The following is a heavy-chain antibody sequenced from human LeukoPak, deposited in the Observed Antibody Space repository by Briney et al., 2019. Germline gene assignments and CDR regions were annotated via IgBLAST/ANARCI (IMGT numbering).Heavy chain of an antibody. D-gene: IGHD3-22*01. CDR3: AHSYDTGGNYYSRFDY. V-gene: IGHV2-5*01. CDR1: GFSLTTSGVG. CDR2: IYWNDHK. Sequence: SGPTLVKPTQTLTLTCTSSGFSLTTSGVGVGWIRQPPGKALEWLALIYWNDHKPYSPALRSRLTVTKDTSKNQVVLTMTNMDPVDTATYYCAHSYDTGGNYYSRFDYWGQGTLVTVSS. J-gene: IGHJ4*02.